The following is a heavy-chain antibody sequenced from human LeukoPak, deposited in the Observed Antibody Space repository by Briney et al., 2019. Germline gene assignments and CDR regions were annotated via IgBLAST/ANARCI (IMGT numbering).Heavy chain of an antibody. J-gene: IGHJ2*01. V-gene: IGHV3-30*04. CDR2: ISYDGSNK. D-gene: IGHD6-19*01. CDR3: VRELGCHWYFDL. CDR1: GFTFRTYA. Sequence: PGGSLRLSCAASGFTFRTYAIHWVRQAPGKGLEWVTAISYDGSNKYYTDSVKGRFTISRDNSKNTVYLQMNSLRTEDTAVYYWVRELGCHWYFDLWGRGTLVTVSS.